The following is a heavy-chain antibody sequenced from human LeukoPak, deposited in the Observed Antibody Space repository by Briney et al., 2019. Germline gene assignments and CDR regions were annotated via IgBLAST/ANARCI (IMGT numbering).Heavy chain of an antibody. D-gene: IGHD2-2*01. V-gene: IGHV1-69*04. CDR1: GGSFSSYA. CDR3: ARESRVSGVPGAHYYMDV. Sequence: GASVKVSCKASGGSFSSYAISWVRQAPGQGLEWMGRIIPILGIANYAQKDQGRDTMTRDTSISTAYMELSRLRSDDTAVYYCARESRVSGVPGAHYYMDVWGKGTTVTVSS. CDR2: IIPILGIA. J-gene: IGHJ6*03.